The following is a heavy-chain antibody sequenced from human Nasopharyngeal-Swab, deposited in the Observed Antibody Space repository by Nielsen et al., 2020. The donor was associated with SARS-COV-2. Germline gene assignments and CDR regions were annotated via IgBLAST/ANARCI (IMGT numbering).Heavy chain of an antibody. D-gene: IGHD2-21*02. J-gene: IGHJ4*02. CDR2: IRSKGNNYAT. Sequence: GESLKISCAASGYTFSDSAIHWVRQTSGKGLEWVGRIRSKGNNYATTYASSVKGRFITFRDDPTNTGYLQMDSLKTEDTAVYYCTRCGGGCYSGRDYWGQGTLVTVSS. V-gene: IGHV3-73*01. CDR1: GYTFSDSA. CDR3: TRCGGGCYSGRDY.